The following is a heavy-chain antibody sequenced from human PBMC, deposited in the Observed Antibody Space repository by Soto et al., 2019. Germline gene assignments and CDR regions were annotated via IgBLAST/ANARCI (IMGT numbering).Heavy chain of an antibody. Sequence: QPGGSLRLSCSASGFTFSSYAMHWVRQTPGKGLEYVSGISSNGGSTYFADSVKGRFTISRDNSKNTLYLQMSSLRHDDTAVYYSVNPQRNQLLGGFDYWGEGTRVPVS. CDR1: GFTFSSYA. V-gene: IGHV3-64D*08. J-gene: IGHJ4*02. CDR2: ISSNGGST. D-gene: IGHD2-2*01. CDR3: VNPQRNQLLGGFDY.